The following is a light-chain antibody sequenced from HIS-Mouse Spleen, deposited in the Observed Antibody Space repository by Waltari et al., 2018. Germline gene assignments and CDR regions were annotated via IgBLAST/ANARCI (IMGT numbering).Light chain of an antibody. J-gene: IGLJ3*02. Sequence: QSVLTQPTSVSAAPGQMVTISFSGSRSNIWNNYLSWYQQLPGTAPKLLISDNNKRPSGIPDRFSGSKSGTSATLGITGLQTGDEADYYCGTWDSSLSAWVFGGGTKLTVL. CDR2: DNN. V-gene: IGLV1-51*01. CDR3: GTWDSSLSAWV. CDR1: RSNIWNNY.